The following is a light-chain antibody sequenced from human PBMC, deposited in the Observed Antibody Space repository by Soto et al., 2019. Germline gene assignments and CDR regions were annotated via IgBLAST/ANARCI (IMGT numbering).Light chain of an antibody. CDR2: GAS. CDR3: QHYNHWPPYT. J-gene: IGKJ2*01. Sequence: EIVMTQSPATLSVSPGERATLSCRASQSIRSNLAWYQQRPGQAPRLLIYGASTRATGIPARFSGSGSGTEFNLTISSLQSEDFAVYYCQHYNHWPPYTFGQGTKLDIK. CDR1: QSIRSN. V-gene: IGKV3-15*01.